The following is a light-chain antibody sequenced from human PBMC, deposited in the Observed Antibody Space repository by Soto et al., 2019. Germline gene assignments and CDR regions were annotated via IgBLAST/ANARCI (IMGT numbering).Light chain of an antibody. CDR2: EVS. J-gene: IGLJ2*01. CDR1: SSDVGGYNY. Sequence: QSALTQPPSASGSPGQSVTLSCTGTSSDVGGYNYVSWYQQHPGKPPKLMIYEVSKRPSGVPDRFSGSKSGNTASLTVSGLQAEVEADYYCSSYAGSNNFVVFGGGTKVTVL. V-gene: IGLV2-8*01. CDR3: SSYAGSNNFVV.